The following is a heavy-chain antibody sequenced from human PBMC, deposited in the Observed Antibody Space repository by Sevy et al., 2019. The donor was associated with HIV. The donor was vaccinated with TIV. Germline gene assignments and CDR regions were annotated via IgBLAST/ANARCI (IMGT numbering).Heavy chain of an antibody. V-gene: IGHV3-33*01. D-gene: IGHD3-10*01. Sequence: QQRGSLRLSCVASQFNFDTYAIHWVRQAPGKGLEWVAMIWYDGSSKDYAESVKGRFAISRDNSQNTAFLQMNSLRAEDTGVYYCATNMVHAGAYDSYFNFWGQGSLVTVSS. CDR1: QFNFDTYA. CDR2: IWYDGSSK. J-gene: IGHJ4*02. CDR3: ATNMVHAGAYDSYFNF.